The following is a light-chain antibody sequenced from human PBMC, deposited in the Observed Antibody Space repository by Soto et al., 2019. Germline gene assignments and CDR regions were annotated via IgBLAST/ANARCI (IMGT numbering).Light chain of an antibody. CDR2: DPS. CDR3: QQDGSSPT. CDR1: QSVSRNY. J-gene: IGKJ5*01. V-gene: IGKV3D-20*01. Sequence: ETVLTQSPATLSLSPGESATLSCGASQSVSRNYVAWYQHKRGLAPRLLIYDPSSRATGIPDRFSGSGSVTDFTLTISRLEHEDFAVYYCQQDGSSPTFGKGTRLEI.